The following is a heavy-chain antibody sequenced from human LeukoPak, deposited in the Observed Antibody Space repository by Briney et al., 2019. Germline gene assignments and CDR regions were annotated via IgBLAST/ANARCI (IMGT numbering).Heavy chain of an antibody. V-gene: IGHV3-21*01. D-gene: IGHD4-17*01. CDR2: ISSSSSYI. J-gene: IGHJ4*02. Sequence: PGRSLRLSCAASGFTFSSYSMNWVRQAPGKGLEWVSSISSSSSYIYYADSVKGRFTISRDNAKNSLYLQMNSLRAEDTAVYYCARVPRFFYGDYVGTSDYWGQGTLVTVSS. CDR3: ARVPRFFYGDYVGTSDY. CDR1: GFTFSSYS.